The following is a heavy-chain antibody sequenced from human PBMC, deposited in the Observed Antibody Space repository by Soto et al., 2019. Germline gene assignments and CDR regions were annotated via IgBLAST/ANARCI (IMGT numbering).Heavy chain of an antibody. J-gene: IGHJ6*02. Sequence: GGSLRLSCAASGVTFSSYAMGGVRQAPGKGLEWVSAISGSGGSTYYADSVKGRFTISRDNSKNTLYLQMNSLRAEDTAVYYCAKVVVTTLPYYYYGMDVWGQGTTVTVSS. D-gene: IGHD2-21*01. CDR3: AKVVVTTLPYYYYGMDV. CDR2: ISGSGGST. CDR1: GVTFSSYA. V-gene: IGHV3-23*01.